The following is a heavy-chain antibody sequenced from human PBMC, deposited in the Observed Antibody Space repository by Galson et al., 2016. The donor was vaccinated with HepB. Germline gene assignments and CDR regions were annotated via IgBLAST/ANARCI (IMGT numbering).Heavy chain of an antibody. Sequence: SETLSLTCTVSGDSISSSPYYWGWIRQPPGKGLEWIGSIYYSGSTYYNPSLKSRVTISVDTSKNQFSLKLSSVTAADTAVYYCARMSGYCSSTNCHMSTFDYWGQGTLVTVSS. D-gene: IGHD2-2*03. CDR3: ARMSGYCSSTNCHMSTFDY. CDR1: GDSISSSPYY. V-gene: IGHV4-39*01. CDR2: IYYSGST. J-gene: IGHJ4*02.